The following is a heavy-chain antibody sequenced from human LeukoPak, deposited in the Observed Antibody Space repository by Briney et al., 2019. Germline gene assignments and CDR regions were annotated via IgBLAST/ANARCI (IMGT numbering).Heavy chain of an antibody. CDR3: ARVAHMMTYIDY. Sequence: ASVKVSCKASGYTFTSYYMHWVRQAPGQGLEWMEIINPSGGSTNYAQKFQGRVTITTDESTSTAYMELSSLRSEDTAVYYCARVAHMMTYIDYWGQGTLVTVSS. V-gene: IGHV1-46*01. J-gene: IGHJ4*02. CDR2: INPSGGST. D-gene: IGHD3-16*01. CDR1: GYTFTSYY.